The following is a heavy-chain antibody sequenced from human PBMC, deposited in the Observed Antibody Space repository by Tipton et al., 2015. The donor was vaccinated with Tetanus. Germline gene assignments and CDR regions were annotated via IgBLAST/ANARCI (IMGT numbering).Heavy chain of an antibody. Sequence: SLRLSCAVSGGSITSSNWWGWLRQPPGKGLEWIGEVYHSGSTNYNPSPKSRFIVSIDKSRNQFSLSLRSATAADTAIYYCAKLIYGLTAFDIWGQGTMVTVSS. CDR2: VYHSGST. D-gene: IGHD3-3*01. J-gene: IGHJ3*02. V-gene: IGHV4-4*02. CDR1: GGSITSSNW. CDR3: AKLIYGLTAFDI.